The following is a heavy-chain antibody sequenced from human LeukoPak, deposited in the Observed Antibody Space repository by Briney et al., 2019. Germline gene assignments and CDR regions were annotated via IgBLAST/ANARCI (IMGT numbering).Heavy chain of an antibody. Sequence: SETLSLTCAVYGGSFSGYYWSWIRLPPGKGLEWIGEINHSGSTNYNPSLKSRVTISVDTSKNQFSLKLSSVTAADTAVYYCARKAGIVGATYLDYWGQGTLVTVSS. V-gene: IGHV4-34*01. D-gene: IGHD1-26*01. CDR2: INHSGST. CDR1: GGSFSGYY. CDR3: ARKAGIVGATYLDY. J-gene: IGHJ4*02.